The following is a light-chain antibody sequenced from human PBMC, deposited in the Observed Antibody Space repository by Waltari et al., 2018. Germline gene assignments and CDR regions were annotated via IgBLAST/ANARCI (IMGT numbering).Light chain of an antibody. CDR1: SRDVGRYDY. J-gene: IGLJ1*01. V-gene: IGLV2-14*03. CDR3: TSYTSSTTTPYV. CDR2: DVT. Sequence: QSALTQPASVSGTPGQSITISCTGTSRDVGRYDYVSWYQQHPGRAPKLLIHDVTDRASGVPDRFSCSKSGNTASLTISGLQTEDEADYYCTSYTSSTTTPYVFGTGTQVTV.